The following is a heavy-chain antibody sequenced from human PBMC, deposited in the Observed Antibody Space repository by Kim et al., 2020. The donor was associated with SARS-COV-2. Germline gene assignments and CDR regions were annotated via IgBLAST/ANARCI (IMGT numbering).Heavy chain of an antibody. CDR2: ISTNGGST. J-gene: IGHJ4*02. CDR1: GFKFNNYS. Sequence: GGSLRLSCAASGFKFNNYSMHWVRQAPGKGLEYVSAISTNGGSTYYANSVKGRFTISRDNSKNTLYLQMDSLTTEDMAVYYCAKEGDSRSWEFDYWGQGT. D-gene: IGHD6-13*01. CDR3: AKEGDSRSWEFDY. V-gene: IGHV3-64*01.